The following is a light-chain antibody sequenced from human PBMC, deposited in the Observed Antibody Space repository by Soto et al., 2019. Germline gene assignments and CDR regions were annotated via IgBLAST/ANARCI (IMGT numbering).Light chain of an antibody. J-gene: IGLJ1*01. Sequence: QSALTQPAYVSGSPGQSITISCTGTNSDVGTYNFVSWYQQHPGKLPKLMIFDVSRRPSGVSDRFSGSKSGNTASLTISGLQAEDEGDYYCISYTSSSTHVFGSGTKLTVL. CDR3: ISYTSSSTHV. CDR2: DVS. CDR1: NSDVGTYNF. V-gene: IGLV2-14*03.